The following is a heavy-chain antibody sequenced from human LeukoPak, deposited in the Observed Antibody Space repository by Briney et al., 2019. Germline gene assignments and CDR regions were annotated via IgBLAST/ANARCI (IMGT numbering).Heavy chain of an antibody. CDR1: GFTFSSSW. Sequence: PGGSLRLSCAASGFTFSSSWMYWVRHAPGKGRVWVSRVRHDETISTYADSVKGRFTISRDNAKHTLYLQMNSLRAEDTAVYYCASLPNTDYYDDSGYTFQRWGQGTLVTVSS. CDR2: VRHDETIS. CDR3: ASLPNTDYYDDSGYTFQR. V-gene: IGHV3-74*03. J-gene: IGHJ1*01. D-gene: IGHD3-22*01.